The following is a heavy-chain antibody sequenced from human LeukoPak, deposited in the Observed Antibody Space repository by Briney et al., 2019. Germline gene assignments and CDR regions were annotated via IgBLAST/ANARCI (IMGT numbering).Heavy chain of an antibody. V-gene: IGHV4-4*07. J-gene: IGHJ5*02. CDR2: ISCSRTI. Sequence: PSETLSLTRTLSVGSLNRYWSWIRPPAGKGLGWIGRISCSRTITYNPALHSRLSISIDTSKNQFSLKLMSVTDADTAVYYCARDSGTTGEVTFDPWGEGTLVTVSS. CDR3: ARDSGTTGEVTFDP. CDR1: VGSLNRY. D-gene: IGHD3-10*01.